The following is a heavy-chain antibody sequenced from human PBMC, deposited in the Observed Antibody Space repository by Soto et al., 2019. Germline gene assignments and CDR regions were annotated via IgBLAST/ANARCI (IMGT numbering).Heavy chain of an antibody. Sequence: EVQLLESGGGLEQPGGSLRLSCAASGFTFRDYVMSWVRQAPGKGLEWVTTITGSSSNLYYSDSVKGRFAISRDNSKNTLYLQMYSMTAEDTAVYYCAKGGAVYGLLTHDYWGQGTLVTVSS. J-gene: IGHJ4*02. CDR2: ITGSSSNL. CDR1: GFTFRDYV. CDR3: AKGGAVYGLLTHDY. D-gene: IGHD3-9*01. V-gene: IGHV3-23*01.